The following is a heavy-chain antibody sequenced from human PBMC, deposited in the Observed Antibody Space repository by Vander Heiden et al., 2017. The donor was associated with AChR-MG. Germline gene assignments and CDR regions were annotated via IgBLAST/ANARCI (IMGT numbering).Heavy chain of an antibody. J-gene: IGHJ3*02. CDR3: ARARLVPLGQQLVLGGIHDAFDI. CDR2: IIPIFGTA. V-gene: IGHV1-69*01. CDR1: GGTFSSYA. Sequence: VQLVQSGAEAKKPGSSVKVSCKASGGTFSSYAPSWVRQAPGQGLEWMGGIIPIFGTANYAQKFQGRVTITADESTSTAYMELSSLRSEDTAVYYCARARLVPLGQQLVLGGIHDAFDIWGQGTMVTVSS. D-gene: IGHD6-13*01.